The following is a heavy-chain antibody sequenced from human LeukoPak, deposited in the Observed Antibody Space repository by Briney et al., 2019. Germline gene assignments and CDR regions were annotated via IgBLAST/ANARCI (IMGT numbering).Heavy chain of an antibody. CDR3: ARDKRPYSSSWPYYYYGMDV. D-gene: IGHD6-13*01. Sequence: ASVKVSCKASGYTFTGYYMHWVRQAPGQGLEWMGWINPNSCGTNYAQKFQGRVTMTRDTSISTAYMELSRLRSDDTAVYYCARDKRPYSSSWPYYYYGMDVWGQGTTVTVSS. CDR2: INPNSCGT. CDR1: GYTFTGYY. J-gene: IGHJ6*02. V-gene: IGHV1-2*02.